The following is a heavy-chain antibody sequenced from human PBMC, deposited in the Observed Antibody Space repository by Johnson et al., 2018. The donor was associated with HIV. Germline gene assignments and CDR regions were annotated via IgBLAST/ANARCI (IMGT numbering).Heavy chain of an antibody. V-gene: IGHV3-66*01. CDR1: GFTVSSNY. J-gene: IGHJ3*02. CDR2: IYSGGST. D-gene: IGHD4-17*01. CDR3: ATGSPTVTTNAFDI. Sequence: MLLVESGGGLVQPGGSLRLSCAASGFTVSSNYMSWVRQAPGKGLEWVSVIYSGGSTYYADSVKARFTISRDNSKNTLYLPMNSMSAENTAVYYCATGSPTVTTNAFDIWGQGTMVTVSS.